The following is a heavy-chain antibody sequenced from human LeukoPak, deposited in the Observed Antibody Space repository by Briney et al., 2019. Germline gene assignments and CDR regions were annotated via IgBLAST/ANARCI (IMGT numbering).Heavy chain of an antibody. CDR3: ARPHNSSWFTFDY. CDR1: GGFISSSSYY. V-gene: IGHV4-39*07. J-gene: IGHJ4*02. Sequence: PSETLSLTCTVSGGFISSSSYYWGWIRQPPGKGLEWIGSIYYSGSTYYNPSLKSRVTISVDTSKNQFSLKLSSVTAADTAVYYCARPHNSSWFTFDYWGQGTLVTVSS. D-gene: IGHD6-13*01. CDR2: IYYSGST.